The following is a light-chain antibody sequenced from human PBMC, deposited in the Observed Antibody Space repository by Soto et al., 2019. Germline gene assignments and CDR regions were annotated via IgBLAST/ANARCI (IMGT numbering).Light chain of an antibody. J-gene: IGKJ2*01. Sequence: EIVMTQSPVTLSVSPGERATLSCRASQSVSSKLAWYQQKPGQAPRLLIYGASTRATGIPARFSGSGSGTEFTLSISSLQSEDFAVYYCHQYNNWPQTFGQVTKLEIK. CDR2: GAS. V-gene: IGKV3-15*01. CDR3: HQYNNWPQT. CDR1: QSVSSK.